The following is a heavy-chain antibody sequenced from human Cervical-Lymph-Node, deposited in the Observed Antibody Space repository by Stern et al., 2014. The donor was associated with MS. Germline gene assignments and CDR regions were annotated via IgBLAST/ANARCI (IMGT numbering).Heavy chain of an antibody. V-gene: IGHV1-3*01. CDR1: GYTFTSYP. Sequence: VQLVESGAAVKKPGVSVKVSCKASGYTFTSYPIHWVCHAPGQRIEWRGWINGDNGNTQYYKKLQGRVTINSDRPASNDYMAERSLTSEVTAVYYCSRDSGHIAVLTPPNWFDPWGPGTLVIVSS. CDR2: INGDNGNT. J-gene: IGHJ5*02. CDR3: SRDSGHIAVLTPPNWFDP. D-gene: IGHD2-21*02.